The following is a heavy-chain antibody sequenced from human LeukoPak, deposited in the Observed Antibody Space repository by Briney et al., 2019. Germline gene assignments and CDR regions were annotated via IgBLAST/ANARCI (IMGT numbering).Heavy chain of an antibody. V-gene: IGHV3-33*01. D-gene: IGHD1-1*01. J-gene: IGHJ3*02. Sequence: PGGSLRLSCAASGFTFSSYGMHWVRQAPGKGLEWVAVILSDGSKEFYTDSVKGRFTISRDNSKNTLYLQMNSLRAEDTAVYYCARVGRTTGTTRAFDIWGQGTMVTVSS. CDR2: ILSDGSKE. CDR3: ARVGRTTGTTRAFDI. CDR1: GFTFSSYG.